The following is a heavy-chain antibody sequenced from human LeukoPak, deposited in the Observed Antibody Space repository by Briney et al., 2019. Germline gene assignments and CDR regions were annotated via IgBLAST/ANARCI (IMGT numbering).Heavy chain of an antibody. D-gene: IGHD3-22*01. CDR3: ARAGDSSGYYPQRRYYYYYMDV. CDR1: GGSFSGYY. CDR2: INHSGST. J-gene: IGHJ6*03. Sequence: SETLSLTCAVYGGSFSGYYWSWIRQPPGKGLEWIGEINHSGSTNYNPSLKSRVTISVDTSKNQFSLKLSSVTAADTAVYYCARAGDSSGYYPQRRYYYYYMDVWGKGTTVTVSS. V-gene: IGHV4-34*01.